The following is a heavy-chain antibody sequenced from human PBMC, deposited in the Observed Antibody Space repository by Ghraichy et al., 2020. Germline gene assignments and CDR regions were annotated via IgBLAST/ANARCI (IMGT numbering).Heavy chain of an antibody. J-gene: IGHJ4*02. CDR3: ARQYDSAGYHYTHDH. V-gene: IGHV1-18*01. Sequence: ASVKVSCKASGYPFSNYNIIWVRQAPGHRLEWLGWLSTYTGNTNYVQYLQDRVTMTRDPWTATAYMELRSLTSGDTAIYYCARQYDSAGYHYTHDHWGQGTLVTVSS. CDR1: GYPFSNYN. CDR2: LSTYTGNT. D-gene: IGHD3-22*01.